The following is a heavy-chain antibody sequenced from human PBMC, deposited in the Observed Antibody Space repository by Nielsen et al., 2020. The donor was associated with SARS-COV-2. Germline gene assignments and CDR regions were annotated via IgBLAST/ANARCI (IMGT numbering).Heavy chain of an antibody. CDR1: GFTFRSYW. J-gene: IGHJ4*02. Sequence: GGSLRLSCVASGFTFRSYWMSWVRQAPGKGLEWVANIRQDVRERYYVDSVKGRFTISRDNAKNSLYLDMNSLRVEDTAVYFCARDPFSLGSDSRGYPDSWGPGTLVTVSS. CDR2: IRQDVRER. V-gene: IGHV3-7*01. D-gene: IGHD3-22*01. CDR3: ARDPFSLGSDSRGYPDS.